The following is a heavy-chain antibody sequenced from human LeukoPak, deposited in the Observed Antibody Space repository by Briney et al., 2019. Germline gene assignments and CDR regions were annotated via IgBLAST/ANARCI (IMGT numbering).Heavy chain of an antibody. J-gene: IGHJ5*02. CDR1: GYTFTGYY. D-gene: IGHD6-13*01. V-gene: IGHV1-2*02. CDR3: ARLKRGIGAAGTSLRGWFDP. CDR2: INPNSGGT. Sequence: ASVKVSCKASGYTFTGYYMHWVRQAPGQGLEWMGWINPNSGGTNYAQKFQGRVTMTRDMSTSTVYMELSSLRSEDTAVYYCARLKRGIGAAGTSLRGWFDPWGQGTLVTVSS.